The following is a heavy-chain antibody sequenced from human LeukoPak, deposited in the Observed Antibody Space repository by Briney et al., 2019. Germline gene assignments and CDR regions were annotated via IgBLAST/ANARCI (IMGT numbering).Heavy chain of an antibody. CDR2: INHSGST. CDR1: GGSFSGYY. J-gene: IGHJ4*02. CDR3: ARGVYYGSGSYHYPFDY. V-gene: IGHV4-34*01. Sequence: PSETPSLTCAVYGGSFSGYYWSWIRQPPGKGLEWIGEINHSGSTNYNPSLKSRVTISVDTSKNQFSLKLSSVTAADTAVYYCARGVYYGSGSYHYPFDYWGQGTLVTVSS. D-gene: IGHD3-10*01.